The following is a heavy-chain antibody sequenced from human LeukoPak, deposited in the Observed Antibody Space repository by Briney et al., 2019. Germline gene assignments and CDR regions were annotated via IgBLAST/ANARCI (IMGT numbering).Heavy chain of an antibody. D-gene: IGHD6-19*01. CDR3: ARDVRIAVAGTGFDY. CDR1: GHTFTGYY. V-gene: IGHV1-2*02. Sequence: GASVKVSCKASGHTFTGYYMHWVRQAPGQGLEWMGWINPNSGGANYAQKFQGRVTMTRDTSISTAYMELSRLRSDDTAVYYCARDVRIAVAGTGFDYWGQGTLVTVSS. CDR2: INPNSGGA. J-gene: IGHJ4*02.